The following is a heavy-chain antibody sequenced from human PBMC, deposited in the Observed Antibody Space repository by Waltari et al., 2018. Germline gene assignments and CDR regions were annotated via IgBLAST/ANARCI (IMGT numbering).Heavy chain of an antibody. CDR3: ASSYYYGSGSPPNWFDP. Sequence: QVQLVQSGAEVKKPGSSVKVSCKASGGTFSRYAISWVRQAPGQGLEWMGGIIPIFGTANYAQKFQGRVTITADESTSTAYMELSSLRSEDTAVYYCASSYYYGSGSPPNWFDPWGQGTLFTVSS. J-gene: IGHJ5*02. CDR2: IIPIFGTA. V-gene: IGHV1-69*13. D-gene: IGHD3-10*01. CDR1: GGTFSRYA.